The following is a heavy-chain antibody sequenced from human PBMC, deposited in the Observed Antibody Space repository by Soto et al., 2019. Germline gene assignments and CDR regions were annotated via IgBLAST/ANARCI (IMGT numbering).Heavy chain of an antibody. CDR3: ARYLLGMDV. J-gene: IGHJ6*02. V-gene: IGHV5-10-1*01. D-gene: IGHD2-15*01. Sequence: GESLKISCKGSGYSFTSNLISWVRQTPGKGLEWMGRIDPNDSYTSYSPSFQGHVTISADKSISTAYLQWSSLKASDTAIYYCARYLLGMDVWGQGTTVTVSS. CDR2: IDPNDSYT. CDR1: GYSFTSNL.